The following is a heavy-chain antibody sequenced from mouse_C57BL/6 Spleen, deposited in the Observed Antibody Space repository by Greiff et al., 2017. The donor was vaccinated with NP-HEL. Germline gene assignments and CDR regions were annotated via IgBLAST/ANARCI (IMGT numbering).Heavy chain of an antibody. CDR2: IHPSDSDT. V-gene: IGHV1-74*01. J-gene: IGHJ3*01. CDR1: GYTFTSYW. Sequence: QVQLQQPGAELVKPGASVKVSCKASGYTFTSYWMHWVKQRPGQGLEWIGRIHPSDSDTNYNQQFKGKDTLTVDKSSSTAYMQRSSLTSEDSAVYYCAISGFAYWGQGTLVTVSA. CDR3: AISGFAY.